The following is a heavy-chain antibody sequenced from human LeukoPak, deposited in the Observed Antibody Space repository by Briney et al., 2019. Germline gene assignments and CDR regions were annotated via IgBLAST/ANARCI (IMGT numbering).Heavy chain of an antibody. CDR1: GGSISSYY. D-gene: IGHD6-13*01. CDR3: ARIDSSSWLGDY. J-gene: IGHJ4*02. V-gene: IGHV4-59*01. CDR2: IYYSGST. Sequence: SETLSLTCTVPGGSISSYYWSWIRQPPGKGLEWIGYIYYSGSTNYNPSLKSRVTISVDTSKNQFSLKLSSVTAADTAVYYCARIDSSSWLGDYWGQGTLVTVSS.